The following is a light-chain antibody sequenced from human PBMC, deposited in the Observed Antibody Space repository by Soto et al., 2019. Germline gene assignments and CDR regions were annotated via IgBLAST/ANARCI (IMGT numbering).Light chain of an antibody. J-gene: IGKJ2*01. CDR2: GAF. CDR1: QSVDTAY. V-gene: IGKV3-20*01. CDR3: HHCNVAPYP. Sequence: EIVLTQSPGTLSLSPGERATLSCRASQSVDTAYLVCYQQKPGQAPRLLIYGAFNRASGIPDRFSGSGSGTDFTLTINRLEPEDFALYYCHHCNVAPYPFGQGTNLEIK.